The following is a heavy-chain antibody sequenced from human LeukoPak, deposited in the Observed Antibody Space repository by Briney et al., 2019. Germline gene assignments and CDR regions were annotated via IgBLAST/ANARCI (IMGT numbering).Heavy chain of an antibody. V-gene: IGHV1-2*02. CDR1: GYTFTGYY. J-gene: IGHJ5*02. CDR3: ARGGTYNWFDP. CDR2: INSNSGGT. D-gene: IGHD3-16*01. Sequence: ASVKVSCKASGYTFTGYYIHWVRQAPGQGLEWMGWINSNSGGTNYAQTFQGRVTVTRDTSISTTYMELSSLRSDDTAVYFCARGGTYNWFDPWGQGTLVTVSS.